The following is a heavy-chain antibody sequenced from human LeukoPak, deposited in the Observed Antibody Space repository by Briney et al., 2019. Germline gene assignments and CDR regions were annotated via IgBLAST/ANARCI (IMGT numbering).Heavy chain of an antibody. CDR2: IYYSGST. J-gene: IGHJ4*02. CDR1: GGSISSYY. Sequence: IPSETLSLTCTVSGGSISSYYLSWIRQPPGKGLEWIGYIYYSGSTNYNPSLKSRVTISVDTSKNQFSLKLSSVTAAVTAVYYCARDSVAIHYYDSSGYYGLTAQGFVYWGQGTLVTVSS. D-gene: IGHD3-22*01. CDR3: ARDSVAIHYYDSSGYYGLTAQGFVY. V-gene: IGHV4-59*01.